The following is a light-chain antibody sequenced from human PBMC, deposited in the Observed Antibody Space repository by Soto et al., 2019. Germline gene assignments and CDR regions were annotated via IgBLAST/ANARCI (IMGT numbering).Light chain of an antibody. CDR2: GAS. CDR3: QQYNNWPPMA. V-gene: IGKV3-15*01. J-gene: IGKJ1*01. Sequence: EIVMTQSPATLSVSPGERATLSCRASQSVSSNLAWYQQKPGQAPRLLIYGASTRATGTPARFSGSGSGTEFTLTISSLQSEDFAVYYCQQYNNWPPMAFGQGTKVEIK. CDR1: QSVSSN.